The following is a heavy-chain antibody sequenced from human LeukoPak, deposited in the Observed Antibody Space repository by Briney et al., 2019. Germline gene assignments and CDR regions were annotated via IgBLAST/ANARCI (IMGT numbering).Heavy chain of an antibody. CDR3: ARAPRGPGTYSRPDYYYMDV. V-gene: IGHV4-59*01. CDR1: SGSINYYY. D-gene: IGHD3-10*01. CDR2: ISYSGST. J-gene: IGHJ6*03. Sequence: SETLSLTCTVSSGSINYYYWTWIRQPPGKGLEWIGYISYSGSTNNNPSLKSRVTISVDTSKNLLSLRLNSVTSADTAVYFCARAPRGPGTYSRPDYYYMDVWGKGTTVTVSS.